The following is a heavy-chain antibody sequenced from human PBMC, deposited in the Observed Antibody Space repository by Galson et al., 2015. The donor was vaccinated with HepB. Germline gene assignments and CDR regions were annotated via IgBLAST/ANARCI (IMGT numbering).Heavy chain of an antibody. CDR3: ARGSGDLRNGAFDI. V-gene: IGHV3-33*01. D-gene: IGHD4-17*01. CDR1: GFTFSSYG. J-gene: IGHJ3*02. Sequence: SLRLSCAASGFTFSSYGMHWVRQAPGKGLEWVAVIWYDGSNKYYADSVKGRFTISRDNSKNTLYLQMNSLRAEDTAVYYCARGSGDLRNGAFDIWGQGTMVTVSS. CDR2: IWYDGSNK.